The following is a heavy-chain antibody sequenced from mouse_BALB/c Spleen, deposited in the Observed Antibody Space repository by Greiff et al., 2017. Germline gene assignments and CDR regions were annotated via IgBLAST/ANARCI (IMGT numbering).Heavy chain of an antibody. Sequence: VQLQQSGAELVRPGSSVKISCKASGYAFTSYWMNWVKQRPGQGLEWIGHIYPGDGDTNYNGKFKGKATLTADKSSSTPYMQLSSLTSEDSAVYLSARWGDYFDYWGQGTTLTVSS. J-gene: IGHJ2*01. V-gene: IGHV1-80*01. CDR1: GYAFTSYW. CDR2: IYPGDGDT. CDR3: ARWGDYFDY.